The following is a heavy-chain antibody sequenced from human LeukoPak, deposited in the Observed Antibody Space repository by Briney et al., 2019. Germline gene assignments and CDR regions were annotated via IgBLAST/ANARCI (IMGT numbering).Heavy chain of an antibody. J-gene: IGHJ4*02. CDR3: AVHSYLQPFDS. Sequence: ASVNVSCKASGYTFTSYGISWVRQAPGQGLEWMGWISAYNGNTNYAQKLQGRVTMTTDTSPSTAYVELRRLSSDDTDVYYCAVHSYLQPFDSWGQGTLVTVS. CDR2: ISAYNGNT. D-gene: IGHD5-18*01. V-gene: IGHV1-18*01. CDR1: GYTFTSYG.